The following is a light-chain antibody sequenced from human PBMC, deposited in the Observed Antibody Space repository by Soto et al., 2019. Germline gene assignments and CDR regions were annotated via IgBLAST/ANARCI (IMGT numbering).Light chain of an antibody. CDR2: DAS. J-gene: IGKJ1*01. Sequence: EIVLTQSPATLSLSPGERATLSCRAGQSVSTYLAWYQQKPGQAPRLLIYDASNRATGVPARFSGSGSGTDFTLTISRLEPEDFAVYYCQQYGSSPWTFGQGTKVDIK. V-gene: IGKV3-20*01. CDR1: QSVSTY. CDR3: QQYGSSPWT.